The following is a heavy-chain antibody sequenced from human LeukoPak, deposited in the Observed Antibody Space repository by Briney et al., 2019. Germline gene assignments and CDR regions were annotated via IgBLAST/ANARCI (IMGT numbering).Heavy chain of an antibody. J-gene: IGHJ4*02. Sequence: SETLSLTCAVYGGSFSGDYWSWIRQPPGKGRERIGEINYSGSSNYNPSLQSRVAISVDTSKNQISLKLSSVTTADTAVYYCARGMWFGELFRRGRYFHYRGQGTLVTDSS. CDR2: INYSGSS. CDR1: GGSFSGDY. D-gene: IGHD3-10*01. CDR3: ARGMWFGELFRRGRYFHY. V-gene: IGHV4-34*01.